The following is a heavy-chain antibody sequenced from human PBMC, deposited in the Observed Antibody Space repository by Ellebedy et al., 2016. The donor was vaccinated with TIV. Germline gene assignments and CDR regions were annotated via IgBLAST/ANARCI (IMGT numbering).Heavy chain of an antibody. Sequence: AASVKVSCKASGYTFTSYYMHWVRQAPGQGLEWMGRVNPNSGGTNYAQKFQGWVTMTRDTSISTAYMELGRLRSDDTAVYYCARAEGLHYYFDYWGQGTLVTVSS. V-gene: IGHV1-2*04. J-gene: IGHJ4*02. CDR2: VNPNSGGT. D-gene: IGHD2-15*01. CDR1: GYTFTSYY. CDR3: ARAEGLHYYFDY.